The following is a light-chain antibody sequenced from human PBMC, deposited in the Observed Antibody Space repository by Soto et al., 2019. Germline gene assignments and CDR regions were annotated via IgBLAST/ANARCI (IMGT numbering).Light chain of an antibody. CDR3: SSYTSTNTQI. CDR1: SSDVGGYDF. V-gene: IGLV2-14*01. J-gene: IGLJ2*01. Sequence: QSALTQPASVSGSPGQSITISCTGTSSDVGGYDFVSWYQQHPGKAPKLMIYEVSYRPSGVFNRFSGSKSGNTASLTISGLQAEDEADYYCSSYTSTNTQILGGGTKLTVL. CDR2: EVS.